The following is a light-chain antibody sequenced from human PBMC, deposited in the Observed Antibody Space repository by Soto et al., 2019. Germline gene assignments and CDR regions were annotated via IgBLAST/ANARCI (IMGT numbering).Light chain of an antibody. CDR3: EQYGSTPLT. V-gene: IGKV3-20*01. CDR2: DAS. J-gene: IGKJ4*01. Sequence: EIVLTQSPGTLSLSPGERATLSCRAIQSVANNYLDWYQQKPGQAPRFLMYDASSRATGIPDRFSGSGSGTDFTLTISRLEPEDFAVYYCEQYGSTPLTFGGGTKVEIK. CDR1: QSVANNY.